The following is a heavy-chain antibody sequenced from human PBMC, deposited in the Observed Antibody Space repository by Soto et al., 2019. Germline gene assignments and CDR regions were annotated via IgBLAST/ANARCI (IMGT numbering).Heavy chain of an antibody. CDR3: ARDRSYAMEV. CDR1: GFSIRDYW. CDR2: INGDASST. J-gene: IGHJ6*02. Sequence: GGSLRLSCEASGFSIRDYWMHWVRQAPGEGLVWVSCINGDASSTTYADSVKGRFTISRDDAKNTVYLQMTSLRAEDTAVYFCARDRSYAMEVWGQGTRVT. V-gene: IGHV3-74*01.